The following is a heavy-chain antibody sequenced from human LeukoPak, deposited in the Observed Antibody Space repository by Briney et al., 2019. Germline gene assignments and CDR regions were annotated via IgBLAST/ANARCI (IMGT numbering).Heavy chain of an antibody. J-gene: IGHJ5*02. Sequence: GGSLRLSCAASGFSFGSYWMSWVRQAPGKGLEWVANIKQEGSEKFYVDSVKGRFTISRDNAKNSLYLQMNSLRAEDTGIYYXXXXXXXXXNPYNWFDPWGQGTLVTVSS. CDR3: XXXXXXXXNPYNWFDP. V-gene: IGHV3-7*01. CDR1: GFSFGSYW. CDR2: IKQEGSEK.